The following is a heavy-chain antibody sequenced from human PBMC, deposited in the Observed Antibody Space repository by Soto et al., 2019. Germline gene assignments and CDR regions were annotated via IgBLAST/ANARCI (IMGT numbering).Heavy chain of an antibody. CDR3: AREPLCGGKCHDNYFAP. CDR2: INIGNGNT. J-gene: IGHJ5*02. CDR1: GYRFIYYP. D-gene: IGHD2-21*01. Sequence: QVQLVQSGAEVKRPGASVKISCKASGYRFIYYPIHWVRQAPGQRLEWMGWINIGNGNTQYSQNFQGTVTITSDTSATTVDMELSSLKSEDTAVYYCAREPLCGGKCHDNYFAPWGQLTLVIVGS. V-gene: IGHV1-3*04.